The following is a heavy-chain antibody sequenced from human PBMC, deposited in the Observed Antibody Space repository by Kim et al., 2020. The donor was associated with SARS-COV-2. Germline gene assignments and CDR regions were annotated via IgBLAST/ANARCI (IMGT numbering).Heavy chain of an antibody. Sequence: GGSLRLSCAASGFTFSNAWMSWVRQAPGKGLEWVGRIKSKTDGGTTDYAAPVKGRFTISRDDSKNTLYLQMNSLKTEDTAVYYCTTDDYGDNTFHPGDYWGQGTLVTVSS. CDR1: GFTFSNAW. CDR3: TTDDYGDNTFHPGDY. D-gene: IGHD4-17*01. J-gene: IGHJ4*02. CDR2: IKSKTDGGTT. V-gene: IGHV3-15*01.